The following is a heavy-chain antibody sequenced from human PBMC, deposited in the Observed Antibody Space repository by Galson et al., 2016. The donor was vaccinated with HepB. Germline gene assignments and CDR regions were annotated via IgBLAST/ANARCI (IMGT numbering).Heavy chain of an antibody. V-gene: IGHV4-39*01. J-gene: IGHJ5*02. D-gene: IGHD2-15*01. CDR3: ARVETRLLRGGWFDP. CDR2: VYYTGTT. Sequence: SETLSLTCTVSGGSISSSTYYWGWIRQPPGKGLEWIGSVYYTGTTYDNPSLKSRVTMSVATSKNQFSLNLSSVTAADTAVYYCARVETRLLRGGWFDPWGRGTLVTVSS. CDR1: GGSISSSTYY.